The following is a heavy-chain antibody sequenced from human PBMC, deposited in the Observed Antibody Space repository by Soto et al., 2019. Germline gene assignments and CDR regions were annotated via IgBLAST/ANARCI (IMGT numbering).Heavy chain of an antibody. Sequence: GASVKVSCKASGGTFSSYAISWVRQAPGQGLEWMGGIIPIFGTANYAQKFQGRVTITADESTSTAYMELSSLRSEDTAVYYCARGGRPDYDILTGYQLPYYYYGMDVWGQGTTVTVSS. CDR1: GGTFSSYA. CDR3: ARGGRPDYDILTGYQLPYYYYGMDV. D-gene: IGHD3-9*01. V-gene: IGHV1-69*13. CDR2: IIPIFGTA. J-gene: IGHJ6*02.